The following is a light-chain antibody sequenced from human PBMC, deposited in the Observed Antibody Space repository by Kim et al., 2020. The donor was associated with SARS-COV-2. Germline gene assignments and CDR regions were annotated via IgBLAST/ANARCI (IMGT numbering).Light chain of an antibody. CDR2: TAS. CDR3: LQQYHYPWT. V-gene: IGKV1-17*03. CDR1: QGISNY. J-gene: IGKJ1*01. Sequence: ASVRDRDTITCRASQGISNYLVWFQLKRENVPKRLIYTASSPQSGVPSRFSGSGSGTEVTLTISSLQPEDFATYHCLQQYHYPWTFGQGTKVDIK.